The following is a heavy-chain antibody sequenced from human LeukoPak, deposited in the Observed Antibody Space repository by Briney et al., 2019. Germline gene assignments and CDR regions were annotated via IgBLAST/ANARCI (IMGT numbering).Heavy chain of an antibody. V-gene: IGHV3-21*01. CDR2: ISSSSSYI. J-gene: IGHJ3*02. CDR3: ARGVDSSGYFKGDDGLDI. D-gene: IGHD3-22*01. Sequence: PGGSLRLSCAASGFTFSSYSMNWVRQAPGKGLEWVSSISSSSSYIYYADSVKGRFTISRDNAKNSLYLQMNSLRAEDTAVYYCARGVDSSGYFKGDDGLDIWGQGTTVTVSS. CDR1: GFTFSSYS.